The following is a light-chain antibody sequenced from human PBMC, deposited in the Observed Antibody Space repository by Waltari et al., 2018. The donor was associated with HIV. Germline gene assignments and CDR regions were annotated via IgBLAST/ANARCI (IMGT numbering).Light chain of an antibody. CDR3: QQSDSIPLT. V-gene: IGKV1-39*01. J-gene: IGKJ4*01. CDR1: QTISTY. Sequence: DIQMTQSPSSLSASVGDRVTISCRASQTISTYLNWYQQKPGKAPKLLIYGASTLQSGVPSRFSGSGSGTDFTLTISSLQPEDPATYYCQQSDSIPLTFGGGTKVEIK. CDR2: GAS.